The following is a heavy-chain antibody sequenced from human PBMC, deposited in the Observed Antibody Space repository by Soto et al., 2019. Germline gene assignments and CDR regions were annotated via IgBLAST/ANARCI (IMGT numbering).Heavy chain of an antibody. V-gene: IGHV5-10-1*01. J-gene: IGHJ4*02. CDR1: GYSFTSYW. CDR3: ARGDYYDSSGYYSDY. CDR2: IDLRDSHT. D-gene: IGHD3-22*01. Sequence: RGESLKISCKGSGYSFTSYWISWVRQMPGKGLELMGRIDLRDSHTNYSPSFQGRVTISADKPISTAYLQWSSLKASDTAMYFCARGDYYDSSGYYSDYWGQGTLVTVSS.